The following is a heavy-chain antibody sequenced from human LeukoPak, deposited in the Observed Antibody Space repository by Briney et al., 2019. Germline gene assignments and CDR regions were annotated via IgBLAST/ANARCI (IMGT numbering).Heavy chain of an antibody. CDR2: IKQDGSEK. D-gene: IGHD3-9*01. J-gene: IGHJ4*02. Sequence: GGSLRLSCAASGFTFSSYWMSWVCQAPGKGLEWVANIKQDGSEKYYVDSVKGRFTISRDNAKNSLYLQMNSLRAEDTAVYYCARERAYDILTGYLYYFDYWGQGTLVTVSS. CDR1: GFTFSSYW. CDR3: ARERAYDILTGYLYYFDY. V-gene: IGHV3-7*01.